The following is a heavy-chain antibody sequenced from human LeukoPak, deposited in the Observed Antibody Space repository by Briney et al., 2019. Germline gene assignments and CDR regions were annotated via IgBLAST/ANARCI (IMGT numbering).Heavy chain of an antibody. J-gene: IGHJ4*02. CDR2: IIPIFGTA. Sequence: SVKVSCKASGGTFSSYAISWVRQAPGQGLEWMGGIIPIFGTANYAQKFQGRVTITADESTSTAYTELSSLRSEDTAVYYCARVAAVAGYYFDYWGQGTLVTVSS. CDR3: ARVAAVAGYYFDY. V-gene: IGHV1-69*13. CDR1: GGTFSSYA. D-gene: IGHD6-19*01.